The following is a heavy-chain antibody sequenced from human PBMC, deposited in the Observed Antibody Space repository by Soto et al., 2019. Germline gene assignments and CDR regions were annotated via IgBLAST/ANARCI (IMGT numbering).Heavy chain of an antibody. CDR3: ARHGVAAAGTYYYYGMDV. J-gene: IGHJ6*02. Sequence: GESLKISCKGSGYSFTSYWIGWVRQMPGKGLEWMGIIYPGDSDTRYSPSFQGQVTISADKSISTAYLQWSSLKASDTAMYYCARHGVAAAGTYYYYGMDVWGQGTTVTLSS. CDR1: GYSFTSYW. D-gene: IGHD6-13*01. CDR2: IYPGDSDT. V-gene: IGHV5-51*01.